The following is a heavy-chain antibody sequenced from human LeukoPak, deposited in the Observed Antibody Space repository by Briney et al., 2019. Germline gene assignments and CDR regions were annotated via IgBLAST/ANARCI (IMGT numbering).Heavy chain of an antibody. J-gene: IGHJ4*02. V-gene: IGHV1-69*13. CDR3: AIITRANVDY. Sequence: ASVKVSCKASGGTSSSYAISWVRQAPGQGLEWMGGIIPIFGTANYAQKFQGRVTITADESTSTAYMELSSLRSEDTAVYYCAIITRANVDYWGQGTLVTVSS. CDR2: IIPIFGTA. D-gene: IGHD6-6*01. CDR1: GGTSSSYA.